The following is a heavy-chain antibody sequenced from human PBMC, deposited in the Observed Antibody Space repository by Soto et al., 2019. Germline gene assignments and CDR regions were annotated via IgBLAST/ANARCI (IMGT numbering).Heavy chain of an antibody. CDR3: AREAYDRADY. J-gene: IGHJ4*02. CDR2: IYHSGTS. V-gene: IGHV4-38-2*02. D-gene: IGHD3-10*02. CDR1: GYSISSGYH. Sequence: KASETLSLTCDVSGYSISSGYHWGWNRQPPGKGLEWIGSIYHSGTSYYDPSLMSRVSISVDTSKNQFSLKVTSVTAADTAVYYCAREAYDRADYWGQGTQVTVSS.